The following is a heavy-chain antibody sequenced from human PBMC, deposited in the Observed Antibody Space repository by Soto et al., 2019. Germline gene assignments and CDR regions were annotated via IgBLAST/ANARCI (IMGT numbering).Heavy chain of an antibody. D-gene: IGHD3-10*01. V-gene: IGHV3-53*01. J-gene: IGHJ6*02. Sequence: GGSLRLSCAASGFTVSSNYMSWVRQAPGKGLEWVSVIYSGGSTYYADSVKGRFTISRDNSKNTLYLQMNSLRAEDTAVYYCATPAGGLGSGSPKGGKPLAYYYYYGMDVWGQGTTVTVSS. CDR1: GFTVSSNY. CDR3: ATPAGGLGSGSPKGGKPLAYYYYYGMDV. CDR2: IYSGGST.